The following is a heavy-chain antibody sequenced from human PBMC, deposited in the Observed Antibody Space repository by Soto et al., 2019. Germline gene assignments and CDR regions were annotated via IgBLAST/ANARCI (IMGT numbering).Heavy chain of an antibody. CDR3: ARSPHYYYMDV. CDR1: GFTFSDYY. Sequence: LRLSCAASGFTFSDYYMSWIRQAPGKGLEWVSYISSSGSTIYYADSVKGRFTISRDNAKNSLYLQMNRLRAEDTAVYYCARSPHYYYMDVWGKGTTVTVSS. J-gene: IGHJ6*03. V-gene: IGHV3-11*01. CDR2: ISSSGSTI.